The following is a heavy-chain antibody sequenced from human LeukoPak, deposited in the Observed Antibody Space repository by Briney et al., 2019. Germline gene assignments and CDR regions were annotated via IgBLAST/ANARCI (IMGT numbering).Heavy chain of an antibody. CDR2: ISSSGSTI. CDR3: AELGITMIGGV. V-gene: IGHV3-48*04. D-gene: IGHD3-10*02. Sequence: GGSLRLSCAASGFSFSNAWMNWVRQAPGKGLEWVSYISSSGSTIYYADSVKGRFTISRDNAKNSLYLQMNSLRAEDTAVYYCAELGITMIGGVWGKGTTVTISS. CDR1: GFSFSNAW. J-gene: IGHJ6*04.